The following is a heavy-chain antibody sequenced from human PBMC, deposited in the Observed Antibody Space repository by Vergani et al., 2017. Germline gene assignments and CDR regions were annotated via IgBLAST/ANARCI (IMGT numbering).Heavy chain of an antibody. CDR3: ARDVGYCSSTSCYGRVY. J-gene: IGHJ4*02. CDR1: GYSISSGYY. Sequence: QVQLQESGPGLVKPSETLSLTCTVSGYSISSGYYWGWIRQPPGKGLEWIGSIYHSGSTYYNPSLTSRVTISVDTSKNQFSLKLSSVTAADTAVYYCARDVGYCSSTSCYGRVYWGQGTLVTVSS. CDR2: IYHSGST. D-gene: IGHD2-2*01. V-gene: IGHV4-38-2*02.